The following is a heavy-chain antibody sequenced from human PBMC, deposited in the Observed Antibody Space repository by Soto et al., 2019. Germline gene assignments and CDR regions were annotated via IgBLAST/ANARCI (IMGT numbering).Heavy chain of an antibody. D-gene: IGHD3-22*01. V-gene: IGHV4-61*08. Sequence: SETLSLTCTVSGGSVSSGGYYWSWIRQPPGKGLEWIGYISYSGSTNYNPSLKSRVTISIDTSKNQFSLKLSSLTAADTAVYYCARAIDYFDSSGWGNWFDPWGQGTLVTVSS. J-gene: IGHJ5*02. CDR3: ARAIDYFDSSGWGNWFDP. CDR2: ISYSGST. CDR1: GGSVSSGGYY.